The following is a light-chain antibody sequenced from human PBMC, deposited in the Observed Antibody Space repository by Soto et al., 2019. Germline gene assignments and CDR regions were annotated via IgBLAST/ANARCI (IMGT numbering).Light chain of an antibody. J-gene: IGLJ1*01. V-gene: IGLV1-36*01. Sequence: QLVLTQPPSVSEAPRQRVTISCSGSSSNIGNNAVNWYQQLPGKAPKLLIYYDDLLPSWVSDRFSGSKSGTSASLAISGLQSEDEADYYCAAWDDSLNGYVFGTGTKLTVL. CDR1: SSNIGNNA. CDR3: AAWDDSLNGYV. CDR2: YDD.